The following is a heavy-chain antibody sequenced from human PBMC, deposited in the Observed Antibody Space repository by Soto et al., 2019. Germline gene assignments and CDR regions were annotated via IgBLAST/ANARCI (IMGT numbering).Heavy chain of an antibody. Sequence: GGSLRLSCAASGFTFDDYTMHGVRQAPGKGLEWVSLISWDGGSTYYADSVKGRFTISRDNSKNSLYLQMNSLRTEDTALYYCAKDKSGGDYYFDYWGQGTLVTVSS. CDR2: ISWDGGST. CDR3: AKDKSGGDYYFDY. D-gene: IGHD3-10*01. V-gene: IGHV3-43*01. J-gene: IGHJ4*02. CDR1: GFTFDDYT.